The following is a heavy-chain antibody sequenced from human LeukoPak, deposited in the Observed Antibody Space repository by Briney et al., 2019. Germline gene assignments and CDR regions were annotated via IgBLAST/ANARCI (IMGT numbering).Heavy chain of an antibody. CDR1: GGSISSYH. V-gene: IGHV4-59*08. D-gene: IGHD2-15*01. CDR3: ARHITDYSYFDY. Sequence: KPSETLSLTCSVSGGSISSYHWSWIRQPPGKGLEWIGYISYSGTTNYNPSLTGRVTISVDTSKNQFSLKLSSVTAADTAVYYCARHITDYSYFDYWGQGTLVTVSS. CDR2: ISYSGTT. J-gene: IGHJ4*02.